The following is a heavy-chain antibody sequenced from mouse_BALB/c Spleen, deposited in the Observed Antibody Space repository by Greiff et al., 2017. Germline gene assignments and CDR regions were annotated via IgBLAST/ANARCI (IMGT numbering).Heavy chain of an antibody. V-gene: IGHV5-12-1*01. CDR3: ARHQYGNYVGAMDY. Sequence: EVKLMESGGGLVKPGGSLKLSCAASGFAFSSYDMSWVRQTPEKRLEWVAYISSGGGSTYYPDTVKGRFTISRDNAKNTLYLQMSSLKSEDTAMYYCARHQYGNYVGAMDYWGQGTSVTVSS. D-gene: IGHD2-10*02. CDR2: ISSGGGST. CDR1: GFAFSSYD. J-gene: IGHJ4*01.